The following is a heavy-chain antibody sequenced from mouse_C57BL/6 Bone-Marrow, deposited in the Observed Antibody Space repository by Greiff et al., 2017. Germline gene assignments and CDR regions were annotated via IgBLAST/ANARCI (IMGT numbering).Heavy chain of an antibody. CDR1: GFTFSSYT. CDR3: ARRHYYGTLFAY. V-gene: IGHV5-9*01. J-gene: IGHJ3*01. Sequence: EVHLVESGGGLVKPGGSLKLSCAASGFTFSSYTMSWVRQTPEKRLEWVATISGGGGNTYYPDSVKGRFTISRGNAKNTLYLQMSSLRSEDTALYYCARRHYYGTLFAYWGQGTLVTVSA. CDR2: ISGGGGNT. D-gene: IGHD1-1*01.